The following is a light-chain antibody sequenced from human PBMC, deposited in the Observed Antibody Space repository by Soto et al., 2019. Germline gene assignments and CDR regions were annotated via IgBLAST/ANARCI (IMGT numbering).Light chain of an antibody. Sequence: EVVMTQSPGTLSLSPGEAATLSCRASQSVSGNYLAWYQQKPGQSPRLVIYDASTRATGTPARFSGSGSGTEFTLTISSLQPEDFAVYYCQQYNIWPPYTFGQGTKVDIK. J-gene: IGKJ2*01. CDR1: QSVSGN. V-gene: IGKV3-15*01. CDR2: DAS. CDR3: QQYNIWPPYT.